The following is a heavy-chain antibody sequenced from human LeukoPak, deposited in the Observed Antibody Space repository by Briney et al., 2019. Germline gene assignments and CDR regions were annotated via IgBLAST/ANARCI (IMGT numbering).Heavy chain of an antibody. V-gene: IGHV4-59*08. Sequence: SETLTLTCTVSGGSISSYYWSWIRQPPGKGLEWIGHLYNSGSTNYNPSLQSRVTISVDTSKNQFSLRLRSVTAADTAVYYCARAVADKTFDYWGPGTLVTVSS. J-gene: IGHJ4*02. CDR2: LYNSGST. CDR1: GGSISSYY. CDR3: ARAVADKTFDY.